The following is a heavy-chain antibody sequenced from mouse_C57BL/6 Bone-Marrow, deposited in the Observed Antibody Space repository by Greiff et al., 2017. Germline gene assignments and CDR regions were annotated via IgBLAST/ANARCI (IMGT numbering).Heavy chain of an antibody. CDR1: GFSLTSYG. Sequence: VNLVESGPGLVAPSQSLSITCTVSGFSLTSYGVHWVRQPPGKGLEWLVVIWSDGSTTYNSALKSRLSISKDNSKSQVFLKMSSLQTDDTAMYYCARPSYSNYAMDYWGQGTSVTVSS. D-gene: IGHD2-5*01. CDR2: IWSDGST. J-gene: IGHJ4*01. CDR3: ARPSYSNYAMDY. V-gene: IGHV2-6*03.